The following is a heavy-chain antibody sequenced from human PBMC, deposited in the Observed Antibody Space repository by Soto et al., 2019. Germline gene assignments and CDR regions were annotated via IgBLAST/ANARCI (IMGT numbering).Heavy chain of an antibody. CDR1: GGTFSSYT. Sequence: QVQLVQSGAEVKKPGSSVKVSCKASGGTFSSYTISWVRQAPGQGLEWMGRIIPILGIANYAKKFQGRVTITADKSTSTAYMELSSLRSEDTAVYYCARDFWSGGSCYSVGLLAFDIWGQGTMVTVSS. V-gene: IGHV1-69*08. J-gene: IGHJ3*02. CDR2: IIPILGIA. D-gene: IGHD2-15*01. CDR3: ARDFWSGGSCYSVGLLAFDI.